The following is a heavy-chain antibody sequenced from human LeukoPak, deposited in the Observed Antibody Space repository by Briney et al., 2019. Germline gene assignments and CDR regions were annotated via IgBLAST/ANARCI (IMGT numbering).Heavy chain of an antibody. CDR3: ARARYCSSTSCYGGFDY. CDR1: GHTFTDYY. CDR2: INPNSGRT. J-gene: IGHJ4*02. V-gene: IGHV1-2*02. D-gene: IGHD2-2*01. Sequence: ASVKVSRKASGHTFTDYYMHWVRQAPGQGLEWMGWINPNSGRTNYAQKFQGRFTMTRDTSVSTAYMEVIRLIPDDTAVYYCARARYCSSTSCYGGFDYWGQGTLVTVSS.